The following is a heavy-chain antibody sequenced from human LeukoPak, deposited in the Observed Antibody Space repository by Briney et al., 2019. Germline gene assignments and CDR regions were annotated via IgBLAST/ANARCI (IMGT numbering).Heavy chain of an antibody. J-gene: IGHJ6*02. V-gene: IGHV3-23*01. CDR2: ISGSGNST. Sequence: PGGSLRLSCAASGFTFSNYAMSWVRQAPGKGLEWVSAISGSGNSTYYADSVKGRFTISRDNSKNTLYLRMNSPRAEDTAIYYCAKDRDGIYGMDVWGQGTTVTVSS. CDR3: AKDRDGIYGMDV. D-gene: IGHD3-10*01. CDR1: GFTFSNYA.